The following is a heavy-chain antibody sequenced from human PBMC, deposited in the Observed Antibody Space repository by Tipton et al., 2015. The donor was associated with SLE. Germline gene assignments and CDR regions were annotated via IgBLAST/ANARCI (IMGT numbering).Heavy chain of an antibody. Sequence: RSLRLPCAASGFTFDDYAMHWVRHVPGKGLEWVSGISWDSGDTGYADSVEGRFTISRDNAKNSLYLQMSSLRAEDTASYYCAKDIAPFRGVGAFDYWGQGTQVTVSS. CDR3: AKDIAPFRGVGAFDY. J-gene: IGHJ4*02. CDR2: ISWDSGDT. CDR1: GFTFDDYA. V-gene: IGHV3-9*01. D-gene: IGHD1-26*01.